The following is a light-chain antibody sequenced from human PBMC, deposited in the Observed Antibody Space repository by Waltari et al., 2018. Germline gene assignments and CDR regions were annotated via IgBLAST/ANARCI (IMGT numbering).Light chain of an antibody. V-gene: IGKV4-1*01. J-gene: IGKJ1*01. CDR3: QQYYSTPPT. CDR1: QSVLYSSNNKNY. CDR2: WAS. Sequence: DIVMTQSPDSLAVSLGERATINCKPSQSVLYSSNNKNYLAWYQQKPGQPPKLVIYWASTRESGVPDRFSGSGSGTDFTLTISSLQAEDVAVYYCQQYYSTPPTFGQGTKVEIK.